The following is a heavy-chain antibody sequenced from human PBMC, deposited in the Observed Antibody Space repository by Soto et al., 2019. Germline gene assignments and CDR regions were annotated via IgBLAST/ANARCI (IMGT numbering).Heavy chain of an antibody. CDR1: GYTFVSYG. CDR2: ISPYNGNT. D-gene: IGHD3-22*01. J-gene: IGHJ5*02. CDR3: ARDQNFFDSSGYYDH. Sequence: QIQLVQSAAEVKKPGASVKVSCKTSGYTFVSYGISWVRQAPGPGLEWMGWISPYNGNTNFAQRFRGRVTLTTDTSTDIVYMDLGSLKSDDTAVYYCARDQNFFDSSGYYDHWGQGTLITVSS. V-gene: IGHV1-18*04.